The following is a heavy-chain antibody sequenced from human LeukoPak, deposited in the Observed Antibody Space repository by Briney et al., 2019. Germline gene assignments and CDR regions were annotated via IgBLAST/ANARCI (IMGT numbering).Heavy chain of an antibody. J-gene: IGHJ4*02. Sequence: SETLSLTCAVSGYSISSGYYWGWIRQPPGKGREWIGSIYHSGSTYYNPSLKSRVTISVDTSKNQFSLKLSSVTAADTAVYYCARHKYCTNGVCHMGYWGQGTLVTVSS. D-gene: IGHD2-8*01. CDR3: ARHKYCTNGVCHMGY. CDR2: IYHSGST. CDR1: GYSISSGYY. V-gene: IGHV4-38-2*01.